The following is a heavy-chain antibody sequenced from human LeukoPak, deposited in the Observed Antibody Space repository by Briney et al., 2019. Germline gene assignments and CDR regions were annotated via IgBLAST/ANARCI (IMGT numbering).Heavy chain of an antibody. J-gene: IGHJ4*02. CDR1: GFTFDDYA. CDR3: ARDNGSGFSLEY. D-gene: IGHD6-19*01. V-gene: IGHV3-33*08. Sequence: PGGSLRLSCAASGFTFDDYAMSWVRQAPGKGLEWVAVIWYDGSNKYYADSVKGRFTISRDNSKNTLYLQMNSLRAEDTAVYYCARDNGSGFSLEYWGQGTLVTVSS. CDR2: IWYDGSNK.